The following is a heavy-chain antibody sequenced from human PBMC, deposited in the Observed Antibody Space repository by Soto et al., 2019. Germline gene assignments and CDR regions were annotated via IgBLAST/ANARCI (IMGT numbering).Heavy chain of an antibody. J-gene: IGHJ4*02. CDR3: ALDEKQLDCFDY. CDR1: GFTFNTYS. V-gene: IGHV3-48*01. Sequence: PGGSLRLSCAASGFTFNTYSMNWVRQAPGKGLEWVSYISSGSRTIYYADSVKGRFTISRDNAENSLYLQMNSLRAEDTAVYYCALDEKQLDCFDYWGRGTLVTVSS. CDR2: ISSGSRTI. D-gene: IGHD6-13*01.